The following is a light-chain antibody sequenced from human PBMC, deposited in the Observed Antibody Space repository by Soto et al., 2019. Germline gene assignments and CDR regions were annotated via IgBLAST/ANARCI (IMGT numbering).Light chain of an antibody. J-gene: IGKJ4*01. V-gene: IGKV3-20*01. CDR3: QPYGGSPLIT. CDR2: GAS. CDR1: QSISSGY. Sequence: ETVLTQSPGTLSLSPGERATLSCRASQSISSGYLAWYQQRPGQAPRLLISGASNRATGIPDRFSGSVSGTDFTLTISRLAPEDFAVYYCQPYGGSPLITFGGGTKVEIK.